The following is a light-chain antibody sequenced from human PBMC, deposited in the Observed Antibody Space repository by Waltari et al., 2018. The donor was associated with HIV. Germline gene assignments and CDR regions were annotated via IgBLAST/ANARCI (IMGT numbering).Light chain of an antibody. CDR1: ALPTKY. Sequence: SYDLTQPPSVSVSPGQTASITCSGDALPTKYAYWYQQKSGQAPMLVIYEDSKRPSEIPERFSGSSSGTMATLTISGAQVEDEADYYCYSTDSSGNPLFGGGTKLTVL. J-gene: IGLJ2*01. CDR3: YSTDSSGNPL. V-gene: IGLV3-10*01. CDR2: EDS.